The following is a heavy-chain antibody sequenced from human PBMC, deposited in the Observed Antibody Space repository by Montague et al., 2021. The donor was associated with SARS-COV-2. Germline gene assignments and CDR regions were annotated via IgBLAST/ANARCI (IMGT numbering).Heavy chain of an antibody. CDR1: GDSISGYY. CDR2: IYHTGST. CDR3: ARQPPYQTGALDI. J-gene: IGHJ3*02. D-gene: IGHD2-2*01. Sequence: SETLSLTCTVAGDSISGYYWTWIRQAPEKGLEWIGYIYHTGSTNYNPSFKGRVIISVDTSTNQLSLRLTSVSAADTAVYYCARQPPYQTGALDIWGQGTMVTVSS. V-gene: IGHV4-59*08.